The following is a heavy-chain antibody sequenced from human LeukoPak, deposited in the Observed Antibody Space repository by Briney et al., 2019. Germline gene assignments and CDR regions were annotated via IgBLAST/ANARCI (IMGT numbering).Heavy chain of an antibody. CDR2: ISGSGGST. J-gene: IGHJ4*02. D-gene: IGHD3-22*01. Sequence: GGSLRLSCAASGFTFSSYAMSWVRQAPGKGLEWVSAISGSGGSTYYADSVKGRFTISRDNSKNTLYLQMNSLRAEDTAVYYYAKGGYDSSGYYYADYWGQGTLVTVSS. CDR1: GFTFSSYA. V-gene: IGHV3-23*01. CDR3: AKGGYDSSGYYYADY.